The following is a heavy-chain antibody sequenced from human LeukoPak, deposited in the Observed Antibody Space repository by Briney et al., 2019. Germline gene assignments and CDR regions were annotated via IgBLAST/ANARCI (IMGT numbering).Heavy chain of an antibody. Sequence: PGGSLRLSCAASGFTFTYFAFSWVRQAPGKGLEWVSTISSSGDSTYYADSVKGRFTISRDNSKNTLYLQMNSLRAEDTAVYYCAKISSSHYYFDYWGQGTLVTVSS. V-gene: IGHV3-23*01. CDR1: GFTFTYFA. CDR3: AKISSSHYYFDY. J-gene: IGHJ4*02. D-gene: IGHD6-6*01. CDR2: ISSSGDST.